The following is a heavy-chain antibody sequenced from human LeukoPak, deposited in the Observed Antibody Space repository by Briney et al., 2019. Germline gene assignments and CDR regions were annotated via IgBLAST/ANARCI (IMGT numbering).Heavy chain of an antibody. CDR1: GGSISTYY. Sequence: PSETLSLTCTVSGGSISTYYWSWIRQPPGKGLEWIGYIYYRVTSDYNPSLKSRVTMSVDMSTRQISLKLSSVTAADTAVYYCARAVGGDGSGSLWGPGTLVTVSS. CDR2: IYYRVTS. J-gene: IGHJ4*02. D-gene: IGHD3-10*01. V-gene: IGHV4-59*01. CDR3: ARAVGGDGSGSL.